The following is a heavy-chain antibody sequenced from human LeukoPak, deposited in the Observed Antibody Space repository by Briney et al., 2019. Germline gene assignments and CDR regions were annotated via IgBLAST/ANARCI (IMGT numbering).Heavy chain of an antibody. V-gene: IGHV3-74*01. D-gene: IGHD6-19*01. CDR2: INSDGSST. CDR3: AKDRPSSGWVFDY. Sequence: PGGSLRLSCAASGFTFSSYWMHWVRQAPGKGLVWVSRINSDGSSTSYADSVTGRFTISRDNAKNTLNLQMNSLRAKDTAVYYCAKDRPSSGWVFDYWGQGTLVTVSS. J-gene: IGHJ4*02. CDR1: GFTFSSYW.